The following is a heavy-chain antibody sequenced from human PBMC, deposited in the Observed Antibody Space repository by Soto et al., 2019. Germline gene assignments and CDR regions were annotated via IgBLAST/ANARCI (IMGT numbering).Heavy chain of an antibody. V-gene: IGHV3-13*01. Sequence: GGSLRLSCAASGFTFSSYDMHWVRQATGKGLEWVSAIGTAGDTYYPGSVKGRFTISRENAKNSLYLQMNSLRAGDTAVYYCARAPDYGDSPGGMDVWGQGTTVTVSS. CDR2: IGTAGDT. CDR3: ARAPDYGDSPGGMDV. D-gene: IGHD4-17*01. J-gene: IGHJ6*02. CDR1: GFTFSSYD.